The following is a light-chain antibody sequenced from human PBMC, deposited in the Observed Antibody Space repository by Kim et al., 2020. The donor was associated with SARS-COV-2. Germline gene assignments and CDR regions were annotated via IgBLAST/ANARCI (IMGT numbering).Light chain of an antibody. J-gene: IGKJ1*01. CDR2: AAS. CDR1: QGISNY. V-gene: IGKV1-27*01. CDR3: QKYNSAPRT. Sequence: ASVGDRVTITSRASQGISNYLAGYQQKPGKVPKVLIYAASTLQSGVPSRFSGSGSGTDFTLTISSLQPEDVATYYCQKYNSAPRTFGQGTKVDIK.